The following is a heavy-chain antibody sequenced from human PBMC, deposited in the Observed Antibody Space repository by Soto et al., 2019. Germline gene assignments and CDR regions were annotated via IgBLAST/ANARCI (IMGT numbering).Heavy chain of an antibody. J-gene: IGHJ5*02. CDR1: GYSFTSYW. D-gene: IGHD3-22*01. Sequence: GESLKISCKGSGYSFTSYWIGWVRQMPGKGLEWMGSIYPGDSDTRYSPSFQGQVTISADKSISTAYLQWSSLKASDTAMYYCARTYYYDSSGYLPQQNWFDPWGQGTLVTVSS. CDR3: ARTYYYDSSGYLPQQNWFDP. CDR2: IYPGDSDT. V-gene: IGHV5-51*01.